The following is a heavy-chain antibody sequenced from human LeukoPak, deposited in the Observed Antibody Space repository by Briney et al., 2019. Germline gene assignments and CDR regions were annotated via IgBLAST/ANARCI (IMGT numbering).Heavy chain of an antibody. CDR2: ISGSGGST. V-gene: IGHV3-23*01. J-gene: IGHJ6*03. CDR1: GFTFSSYA. CDR3: AKDLNYYYYYYMDV. Sequence: RGSLRLSCAASGFTFSSYAMSWVRQAPGKGLEWVSAISGSGGSTYYADSVKGRFTISRDNSKNTLYPQMNSLRAEDTAVYYCAKDLNYYYYYYMDVWGKGTTVTVSS.